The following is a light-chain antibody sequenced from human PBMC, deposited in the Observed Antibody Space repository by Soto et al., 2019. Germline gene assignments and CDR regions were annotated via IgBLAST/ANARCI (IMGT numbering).Light chain of an antibody. J-gene: IGKJ1*01. CDR2: GAS. V-gene: IGKV3-15*01. CDR3: QQYNNWPSWT. Sequence: EIVMTQSPATLSVSPGERATLSCRASQSVSSNLAWYQQKPGQAPRLLISGASTRATGIPARFIGSGSGTEFTLTISSLQSEDFAVYHCQQYNNWPSWTFGQGTKVEIK. CDR1: QSVSSN.